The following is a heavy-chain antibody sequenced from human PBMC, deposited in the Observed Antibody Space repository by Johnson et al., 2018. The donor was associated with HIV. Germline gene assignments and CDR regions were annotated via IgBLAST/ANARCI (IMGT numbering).Heavy chain of an antibody. D-gene: IGHD3-3*01. CDR2: ISYDGSNK. CDR3: AKDLTIFGVAPNDAFDI. J-gene: IGHJ3*02. V-gene: IGHV3-30*04. CDR1: GFTFSSYA. Sequence: QVQLVESGGGVVQPGRSLRLSCAASGFTFSSYAMHWVRQAPGKGLEWVAVISYDGSNKYYADSVKGRFTISRDNSKNPLYLQMNSLRAEDTAVYYCAKDLTIFGVAPNDAFDIWGQGTMVTVSS.